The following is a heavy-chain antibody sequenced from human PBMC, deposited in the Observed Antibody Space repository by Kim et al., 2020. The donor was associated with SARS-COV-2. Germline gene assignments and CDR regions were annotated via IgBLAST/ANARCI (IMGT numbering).Heavy chain of an antibody. Sequence: GGSLRLSCEASGFTFSSYDMHWVRQAPGTGPEWIAYVGGSAGRTYYAASVKGRFIISRDSATNSIHLQMDSLRPEDTALYYCARDHPSDGDPLLDA. CDR3: ARDHPSDGDPLLDA. D-gene: IGHD7-27*01. J-gene: IGHJ3*01. V-gene: IGHV3-48*03. CDR1: GFTFSSYD. CDR2: VGGSAGRT.